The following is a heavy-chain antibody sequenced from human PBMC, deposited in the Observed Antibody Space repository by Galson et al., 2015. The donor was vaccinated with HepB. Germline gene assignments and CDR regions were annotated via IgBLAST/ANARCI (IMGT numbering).Heavy chain of an antibody. J-gene: IGHJ4*02. D-gene: IGHD6-19*01. Sequence: SVKVSCKASGGTFSSYAISWVRQAPGQGLEWMGGIIPIFGTANYAQKFQGRVTITADESTSTAYMELSSLRSEDTAVYYCARDKLSGGSGWSYYFDYWGQGTLVTVSS. V-gene: IGHV1-69*13. CDR3: ARDKLSGGSGWSYYFDY. CDR2: IIPIFGTA. CDR1: GGTFSSYA.